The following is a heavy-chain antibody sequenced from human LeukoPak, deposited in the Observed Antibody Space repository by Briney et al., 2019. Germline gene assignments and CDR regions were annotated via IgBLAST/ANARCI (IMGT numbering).Heavy chain of an antibody. CDR3: ARLYSSGWYWEYYFDY. V-gene: IGHV4-59*01. CDR2: IYYSGST. D-gene: IGHD6-19*01. CDR1: GGSISSYY. Sequence: SETLSLTCTVSGGSISSYYWSWIRQPPGKGLEWIGYIYYSGSTNYNPSLKSRVTISVDTSKNQFSLKLSSVTAADTAVYYCARLYSSGWYWEYYFDYWGQGTLVTVS. J-gene: IGHJ4*02.